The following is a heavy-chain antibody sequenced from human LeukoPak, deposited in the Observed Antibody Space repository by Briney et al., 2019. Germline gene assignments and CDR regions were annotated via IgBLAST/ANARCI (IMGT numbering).Heavy chain of an antibody. J-gene: IGHJ4*02. CDR2: IYSGGTT. V-gene: IGHV3-53*01. D-gene: IGHD3-3*02. CDR3: TRDRVASPWYYFDS. CDR1: GFSFSTNY. Sequence: GGSLRLSCAASGFSFSTNYISWVRQAPGKGLEWVSVIYSGGTTYYADSVKGRFTISRDNSKNTLYLQMNSLRAEDTAVYYCTRDRVASPWYYFDSWGQGTLVTVSS.